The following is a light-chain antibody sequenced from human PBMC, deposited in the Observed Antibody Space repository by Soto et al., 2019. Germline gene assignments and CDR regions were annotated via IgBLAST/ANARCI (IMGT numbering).Light chain of an antibody. CDR3: SSYTSTSTYV. CDR1: SSDVGASNY. J-gene: IGLJ1*01. Sequence: QSALTQPRSVSGSPGQSVTLSCTGTSSDVGASNYVSWYQQHPDKAPKLMIYDVSNRPSGVSNRFSGSKSGNTASLTISGLQAEDEADYYCSSYTSTSTYVFGTGTKVTVL. CDR2: DVS. V-gene: IGLV2-14*01.